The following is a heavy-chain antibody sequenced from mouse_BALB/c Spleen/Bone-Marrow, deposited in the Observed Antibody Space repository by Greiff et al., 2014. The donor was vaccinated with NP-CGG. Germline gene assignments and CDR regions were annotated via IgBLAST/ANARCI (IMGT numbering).Heavy chain of an antibody. CDR1: GYTFTSYT. J-gene: IGHJ2*01. D-gene: IGHD6-2*01. Sequence: VQVVESGAELARPGASVKMSCKASGYTFTSYTMHWVKQGPGQGLEWIGFINPSSNYTNYNQKFKDKATLTADKSSSTAYMQLSSLTSEDSAVYYCARVLRWSLDYWGQGTTLTVSS. CDR3: ARVLRWSLDY. V-gene: IGHV1-4*01. CDR2: INPSSNYT.